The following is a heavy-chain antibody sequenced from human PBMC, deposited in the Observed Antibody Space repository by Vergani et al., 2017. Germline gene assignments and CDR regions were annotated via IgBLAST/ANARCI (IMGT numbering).Heavy chain of an antibody. CDR1: GFTFNHYA. D-gene: IGHD5-12*01. J-gene: IGHJ6*02. CDR3: AKANPRNSGYDYLYYDHAMDV. CDR2: ISGSGGST. Sequence: EVQLLESGGDLVQPGGSLRLSCAASGFTFNHYAVNWVRQAPGKGLEWVSGISGSGGSTYYAGSVKGRFTISRDSSKNTLYLQMNSLSAGDTAVYYCAKANPRNSGYDYLYYDHAMDVWGQGTTVTVSS. V-gene: IGHV3-23*01.